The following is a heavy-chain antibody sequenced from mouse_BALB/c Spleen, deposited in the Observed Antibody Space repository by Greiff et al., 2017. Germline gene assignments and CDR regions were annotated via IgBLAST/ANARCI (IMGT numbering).Heavy chain of an antibody. V-gene: IGHV1-31*01. D-gene: IGHD2-1*01. J-gene: IGHJ2*01. CDR3: ASEPYGNYYFDY. CDR1: GYSFTGYY. CDR2: INPYNGAT. Sequence: VQLQQSGPELVKPGASVKISCKASGYSFTGYYMHWVQQSHEKSLEWIGRINPYNGATSYNQNFKDKASLTVDKSSSTAYMELHSLTSEDSAVYCWASEPYGNYYFDYWGQGTTLTVSS.